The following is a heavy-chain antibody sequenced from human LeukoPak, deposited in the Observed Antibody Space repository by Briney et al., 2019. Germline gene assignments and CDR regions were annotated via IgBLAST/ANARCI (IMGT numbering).Heavy chain of an antibody. V-gene: IGHV4-4*07. D-gene: IGHD5-12*01. Sequence: SETLSLTCSVSGGXITYYFWTWIRQPAGKGLEWIGRIYSSGSTNYNPSLKSRVTMSVDTSKNQLSLKVRSVTAADTAVYYCARKLGGYSGNDYVIEHWGQGTLVTVSS. CDR2: IYSSGST. CDR3: ARKLGGYSGNDYVIEH. J-gene: IGHJ1*01. CDR1: GGXITYYF.